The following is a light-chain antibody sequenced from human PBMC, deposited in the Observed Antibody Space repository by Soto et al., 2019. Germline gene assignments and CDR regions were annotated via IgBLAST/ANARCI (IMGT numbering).Light chain of an antibody. CDR1: QSLLYSDGHTY. V-gene: IGKV2-30*01. CDR3: QHYSLYSPWT. CDR2: KVS. J-gene: IGKJ1*01. Sequence: DVVMTQSPLSLPVTLGQPASISCRSIQSLLYSDGHTYSNWFQQRPGQSPRRLIYKVSNRDSGVPSRFSGSGSGTEFTLTISSLQPDDSATYYCQHYSLYSPWTFGQGTKVDI.